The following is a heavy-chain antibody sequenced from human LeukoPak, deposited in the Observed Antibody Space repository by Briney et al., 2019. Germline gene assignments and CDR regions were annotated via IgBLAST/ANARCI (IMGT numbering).Heavy chain of an antibody. CDR1: GYTFTSYG. V-gene: IGHV1-18*01. CDR2: ISAYNGNT. D-gene: IGHD2-2*01. CDR3: ARVIVVVPAARGALDAFDI. J-gene: IGHJ3*02. Sequence: ASVKVSCKASGYTFTSYGISWVRQAPGQGLEWMGWISAYNGNTNYAQKLQGRVTMTTDTSTSTAYMGLRSLRSDDTAVYYCARVIVVVPAARGALDAFDIWGQGTMVTVSS.